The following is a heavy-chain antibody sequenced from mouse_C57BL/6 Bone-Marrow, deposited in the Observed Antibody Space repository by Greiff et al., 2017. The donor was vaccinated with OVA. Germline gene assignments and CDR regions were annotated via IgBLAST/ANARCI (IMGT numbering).Heavy chain of an antibody. Sequence: EVHLVESGEGLVKPGGSLKLSCAASGFTFSSYAMSWVRQTPEKRLEWVAYISSGGDYIYYADTVKGRFTISRDNARNTLYLQMSSLKSEDTAMYYCTRVPYYYGSSRYAMDYWGQGTSVTVSS. CDR2: ISSGGDYI. V-gene: IGHV5-9-1*02. J-gene: IGHJ4*01. CDR1: GFTFSSYA. CDR3: TRVPYYYGSSRYAMDY. D-gene: IGHD1-1*01.